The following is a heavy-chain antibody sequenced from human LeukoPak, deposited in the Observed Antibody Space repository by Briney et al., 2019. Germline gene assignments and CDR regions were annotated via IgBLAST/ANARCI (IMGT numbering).Heavy chain of an antibody. D-gene: IGHD6-13*01. CDR2: MNPNSGNT. J-gene: IGHJ4*02. Sequence: ASVKVSCKASGYTFTSYDINWVRQATGQGLEWMGWMNPNSGNTGYAQKFQGRVTVTRNTSISTAYMELSSLRSEDTAVYYCARVRGRYSSSWYGMGYWGQGTLVTVSS. CDR3: ARVRGRYSSSWYGMGY. V-gene: IGHV1-8*01. CDR1: GYTFTSYD.